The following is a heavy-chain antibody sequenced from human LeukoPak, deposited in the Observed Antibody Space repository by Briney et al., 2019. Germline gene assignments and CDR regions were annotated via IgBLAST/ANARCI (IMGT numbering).Heavy chain of an antibody. Sequence: AGESLKISCKGSGYSFTTYWIGWVRQMPGKGLEWMGIIYPDDSDTRYSPSFQGQVSVSVDKSISTAYLQWSSLKASDTAIYYCARLRITMIRPDVFDIWGQGTMVTVSS. CDR1: GYSFTTYW. CDR3: ARLRITMIRPDVFDI. V-gene: IGHV5-51*01. CDR2: IYPDDSDT. D-gene: IGHD3-22*01. J-gene: IGHJ3*02.